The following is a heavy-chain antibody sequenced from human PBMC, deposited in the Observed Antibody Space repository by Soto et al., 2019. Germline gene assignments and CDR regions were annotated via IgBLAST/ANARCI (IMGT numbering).Heavy chain of an antibody. CDR2: IYYSGST. D-gene: IGHD4-17*01. Sequence: SETLSLTCTVSGGSISSGGYYWSWIRQHPGKGLEWIGYIYYSGSTYYNPSLKSRVTISVDTSKNQFSLKLSSVTAADTAVYYCARSAPGDGDYPNFDYWGQGTLVTVSS. J-gene: IGHJ4*02. V-gene: IGHV4-31*03. CDR3: ARSAPGDGDYPNFDY. CDR1: GGSISSGGYY.